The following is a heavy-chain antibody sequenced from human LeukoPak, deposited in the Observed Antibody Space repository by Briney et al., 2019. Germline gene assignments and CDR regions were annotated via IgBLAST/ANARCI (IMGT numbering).Heavy chain of an antibody. D-gene: IGHD3-10*01. J-gene: IGHJ5*02. Sequence: ASVKVSCKASGYTFTGYYMHWVRQAPGQGLEWMGWINPNSGGTNYAQKFQGRVTMTRDTSISTAYMELSRLRSDDTAVYYCARSRITMVRGVISPSSPCGQGTLVTVSS. CDR3: ARSRITMVRGVISPSSP. V-gene: IGHV1-2*02. CDR2: INPNSGGT. CDR1: GYTFTGYY.